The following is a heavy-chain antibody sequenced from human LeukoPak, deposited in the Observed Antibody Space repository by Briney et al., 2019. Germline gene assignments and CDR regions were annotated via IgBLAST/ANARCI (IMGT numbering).Heavy chain of an antibody. Sequence: SETLSLTCTVSGGSISSYYWSWIRQPPGKGLEWIGSIYYSGSTYYNPSLKSRVTISVDTSKNQFSLKLSSVTAADTAVYYCARQDVLRFLEWLGDAFDIWGQGTMVTVSS. J-gene: IGHJ3*02. CDR3: ARQDVLRFLEWLGDAFDI. V-gene: IGHV4-59*05. D-gene: IGHD3-3*01. CDR1: GGSISSYY. CDR2: IYYSGST.